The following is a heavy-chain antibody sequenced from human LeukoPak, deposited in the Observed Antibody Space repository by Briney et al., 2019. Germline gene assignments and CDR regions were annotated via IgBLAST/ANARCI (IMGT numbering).Heavy chain of an antibody. Sequence: PGGSLRLSCAASGFTFSSYSMNWVRQAPGKGLEWVSSISSSSSYIYYADSVKGRFTISRDNAKNSLYLQMNSLRAEDTAVYYCARDTSYDYVWGSYRYSFDYWGQGTLVTVSS. CDR3: ARDTSYDYVWGSYRYSFDY. CDR1: GFTFSSYS. V-gene: IGHV3-21*01. J-gene: IGHJ4*02. D-gene: IGHD3-16*02. CDR2: ISSSSSYI.